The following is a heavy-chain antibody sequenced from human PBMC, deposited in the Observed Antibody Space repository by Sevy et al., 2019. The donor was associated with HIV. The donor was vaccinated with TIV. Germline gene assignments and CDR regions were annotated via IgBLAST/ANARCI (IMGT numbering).Heavy chain of an antibody. CDR2: IRQDGNEI. V-gene: IGHV3-7*01. J-gene: IGHJ4*02. CDR1: GFTFSDFW. CDR3: XRRYFDL. Sequence: GGSLRLSCKASGFTFSDFWMQWVRQAPGKGLEWVANIRQDGNEIYYGDSVKGRFTISRDNAKNALYLQMDGLRAEDXXXXXCXRRYFDLWGQGTLVTVSS.